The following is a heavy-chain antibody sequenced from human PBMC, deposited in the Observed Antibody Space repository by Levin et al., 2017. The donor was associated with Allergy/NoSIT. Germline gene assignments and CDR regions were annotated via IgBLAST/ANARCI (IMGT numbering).Heavy chain of an antibody. Sequence: GESLKISCAASGFTFSGYPMSWVRQAPGKGLEWVSAITGSGGSTYYADSVKGRFTISRDNSKNTLFLQMNSLRAEDTALYYCAKVGYNWNQLDHWGQGTLVTVSS. D-gene: IGHD1-20*01. V-gene: IGHV3-23*01. CDR3: AKVGYNWNQLDH. J-gene: IGHJ4*02. CDR2: ITGSGGST. CDR1: GFTFSGYP.